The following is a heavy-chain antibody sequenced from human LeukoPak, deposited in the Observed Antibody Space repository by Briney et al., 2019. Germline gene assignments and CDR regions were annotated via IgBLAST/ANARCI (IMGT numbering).Heavy chain of an antibody. CDR3: ARGRRSCDFWSGQSYYYYYMDV. J-gene: IGHJ6*03. D-gene: IGHD3-3*01. Sequence: SETLSLTCAVYGGSFSGYSWSWIRQPPGKGLEWIGNIFYRGSTYYGPSLKSRVTISLDTSKNQFSLKLSSVTAADTAVYYCARGRRSCDFWSGQSYYYYYMDVWGKGTTVTVSS. CDR2: IFYRGST. CDR1: GGSFSGYS. V-gene: IGHV4-34*01.